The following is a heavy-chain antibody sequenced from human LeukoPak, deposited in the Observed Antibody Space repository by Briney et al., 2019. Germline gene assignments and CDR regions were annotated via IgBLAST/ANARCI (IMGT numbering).Heavy chain of an antibody. J-gene: IGHJ5*02. Sequence: SETLSHTCAVYGGSFSGYYWSWIRQPPGKGLEWIGEINHSGSTNYNPSLKSRVTISVDTSKNQFSLKLSSVTAADTAVYYCARRKLGYCSSTSCYGRGGITGTTGYNWFDPWGQGTLVTVSS. CDR2: INHSGST. CDR1: GGSFSGYY. CDR3: ARRKLGYCSSTSCYGRGGITGTTGYNWFDP. V-gene: IGHV4-34*01. D-gene: IGHD2-2*01.